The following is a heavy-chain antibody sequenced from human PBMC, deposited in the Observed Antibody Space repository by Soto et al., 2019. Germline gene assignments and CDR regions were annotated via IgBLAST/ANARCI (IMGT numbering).Heavy chain of an antibody. CDR1: GFTFSTYW. CDR2: IKEDGSEE. V-gene: IGHV3-7*01. CDR3: ATAISSPFSNFDY. J-gene: IGHJ4*02. Sequence: EVQLVQSGGDLVQPGGSLRLSCVAFGFTFSTYWMTGVRQAPGMGLEWVAGIKEDGSEEGYVDSVKGRFSISRDNAKPSLYLQLNSLRAADTAVYYCATAISSPFSNFDYWGQGSLVTVSS. D-gene: IGHD2-2*01.